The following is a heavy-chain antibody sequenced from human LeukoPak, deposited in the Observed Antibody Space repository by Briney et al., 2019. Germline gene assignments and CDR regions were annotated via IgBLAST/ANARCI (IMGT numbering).Heavy chain of an antibody. CDR3: AKPKQLVRSGYFDY. Sequence: PGGSLRLSCAASGFTFSSYGMHWVRQAPGKGLEGVAVISYDGSNKYYADSVKGRFTISRDNSKNTLYLQMNSLRAEDTAVYYCAKPKQLVRSGYFDYWGQGTLVTVSS. CDR1: GFTFSSYG. J-gene: IGHJ4*02. V-gene: IGHV3-30*18. CDR2: ISYDGSNK. D-gene: IGHD6-13*01.